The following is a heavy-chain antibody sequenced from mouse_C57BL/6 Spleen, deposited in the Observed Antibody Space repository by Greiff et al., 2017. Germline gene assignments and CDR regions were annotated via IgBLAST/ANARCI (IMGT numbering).Heavy chain of an antibody. CDR3: ARQIYYGNYVYYFDY. D-gene: IGHD2-1*01. CDR1: GFTFSSYT. Sequence: EVQRVESGGGLVKPGGSLKLSCAASGFTFSSYTMSWVRQTPEKRLEWVATISGGGGNTYYPDSVKGRFTISRDNAKNTLYLQMSSLRSEDTALYYCARQIYYGNYVYYFDYWGQGTTLTVSS. V-gene: IGHV5-9*01. J-gene: IGHJ2*01. CDR2: ISGGGGNT.